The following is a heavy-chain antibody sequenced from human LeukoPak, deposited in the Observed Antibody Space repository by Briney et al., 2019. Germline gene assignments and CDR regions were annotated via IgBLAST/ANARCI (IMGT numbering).Heavy chain of an antibody. CDR1: GFTFSSYE. V-gene: IGHV3-48*03. Sequence: SGGSLRLSCAASGFTFSSYEMNWVRQAPGKGLEWVSYISSSDGTIYYADFVKGRFTISRDNAKNSLYLQMNSLTAEDTAIYYCARDSGISWYYFDYWGQGTLVTVSS. J-gene: IGHJ4*02. D-gene: IGHD6-13*01. CDR3: ARDSGISWYYFDY. CDR2: ISSSDGTI.